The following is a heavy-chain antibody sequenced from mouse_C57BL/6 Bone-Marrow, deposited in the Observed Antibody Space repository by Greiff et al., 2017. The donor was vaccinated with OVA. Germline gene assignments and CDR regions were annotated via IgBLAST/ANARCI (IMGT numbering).Heavy chain of an antibody. D-gene: IGHD3-2*02. Sequence: VQLQQSGAELVRPGASVKLSCKASGYTFTDYYINWVKQSPGQGLEWIARIYPGSGNTYYNEKFKGKATLTAEKSSSTAYMQLSSLTSEDAAVYFCASDSSGFLYYYAMDYWGQGTSVTVSS. CDR3: ASDSSGFLYYYAMDY. CDR1: GYTFTDYY. CDR2: IYPGSGNT. J-gene: IGHJ4*01. V-gene: IGHV1-76*01.